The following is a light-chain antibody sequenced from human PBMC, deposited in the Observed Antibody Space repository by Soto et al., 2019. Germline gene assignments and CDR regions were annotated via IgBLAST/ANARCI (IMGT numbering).Light chain of an antibody. CDR2: AAS. V-gene: IGKV1-27*01. J-gene: IGKJ3*01. CDR3: QKYNSVPL. CDR1: QGINNY. Sequence: DIQMTQSTSYLSASVGDRVTITCRASQGINNYVAWYQQKPGKAPKLLIYAASTLQSGVPSRFSGSGSGTDFTLTISSLQPEDVATYSCQKYNSVPLFGPGTRVDIK.